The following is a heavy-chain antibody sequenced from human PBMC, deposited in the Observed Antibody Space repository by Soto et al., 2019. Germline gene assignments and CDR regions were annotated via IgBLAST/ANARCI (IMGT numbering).Heavy chain of an antibody. J-gene: IGHJ4*02. CDR3: ARHSLVYSDGHPIDY. Sequence: QVQLQESGPGLVKPSGTLSLTCAVSGGSIRSSNWWSWVRQPPGKGLEWIGEIYHSGSTNYNPSLKSRVTISVDKSKNQFSLKMSSVTAADTAVYYCARHSLVYSDGHPIDYWGQGNLVTVSS. V-gene: IGHV4-4*02. CDR1: GGSIRSSNW. CDR2: IYHSGST. D-gene: IGHD5-18*01.